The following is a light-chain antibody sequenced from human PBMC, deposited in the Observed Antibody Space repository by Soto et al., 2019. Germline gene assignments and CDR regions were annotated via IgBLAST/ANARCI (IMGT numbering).Light chain of an antibody. CDR3: QQYNSYIS. J-gene: IGKJ4*01. V-gene: IGKV1-5*03. CDR2: QAS. CDR1: QGVSIW. Sequence: DIQMTQSPSTLSASVGDRVTMTCWASQGVSIWLAWYQQKPGRAPKLLIHQASTLEGGVPSRFSGSGSGTEFTLTITSLQADDVATYFCQQYNSYISFGGGTKVEIK.